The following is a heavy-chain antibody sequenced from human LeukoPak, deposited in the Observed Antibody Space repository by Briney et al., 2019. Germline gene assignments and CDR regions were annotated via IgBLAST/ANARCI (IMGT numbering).Heavy chain of an antibody. V-gene: IGHV3-64*01. CDR3: ARGTAAGILRYFDY. J-gene: IGHJ4*02. Sequence: GGSLRLSCAASGFTFSSYAMHWVRQAPGKGLEYVSAISSNGGSTYYANSVKGRFTISRDNSKNTLYLQMGSLRAEDMAVYYCARGTAAGILRYFDYWGQGTLVTVSS. CDR1: GFTFSSYA. D-gene: IGHD6-13*01. CDR2: ISSNGGST.